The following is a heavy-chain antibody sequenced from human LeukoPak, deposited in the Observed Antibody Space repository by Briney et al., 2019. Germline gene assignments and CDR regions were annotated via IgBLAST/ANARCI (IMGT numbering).Heavy chain of an antibody. V-gene: IGHV4-34*01. D-gene: IGHD6-13*01. CDR3: ARGGYTSSFDY. CDR1: GGSVSGYS. Sequence: PSETLSLTCAAYGGSVSGYSWSWIRQPPGKGLEWIGEINHSGSTNDNPSLRSRVIVSVDTSKNQFSLKLSSVTAADTAVYYCARGGYTSSFDYWGQGTLVTVSS. CDR2: INHSGST. J-gene: IGHJ4*02.